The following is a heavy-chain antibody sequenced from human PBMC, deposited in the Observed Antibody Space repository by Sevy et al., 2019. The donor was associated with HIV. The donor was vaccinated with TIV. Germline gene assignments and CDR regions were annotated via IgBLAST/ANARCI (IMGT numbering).Heavy chain of an antibody. CDR3: ARDTNYDSSGYYYARFDP. CDR2: ISAYNGNT. J-gene: IGHJ5*02. Sequence: ASVKVSCKASGYTFTSYGISWVRQAPGQGLEWMGWISAYNGNTNYAQKLQGRVTMTTDTSTSTAYIELRSLRSDDTDVYYCARDTNYDSSGYYYARFDPWGQGTLVTVSS. CDR1: GYTFTSYG. D-gene: IGHD3-22*01. V-gene: IGHV1-18*01.